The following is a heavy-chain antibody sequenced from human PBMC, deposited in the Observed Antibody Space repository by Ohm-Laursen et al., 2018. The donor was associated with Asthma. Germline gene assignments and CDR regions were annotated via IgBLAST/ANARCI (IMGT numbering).Heavy chain of an antibody. Sequence: SLRLSCTAFGFSVSRHLMNWLRQSPEKGLEWVADVYHGGATFYADSVKGRFSISRDDSKNTLNLQMSSLRGDDTAVYYCARGQGSGDISGSDPFDLWGQGTTVIVSS. CDR2: VYHGGAT. D-gene: IGHD3-10*01. V-gene: IGHV3-53*01. J-gene: IGHJ3*01. CDR1: GFSVSRHL. CDR3: ARGQGSGDISGSDPFDL.